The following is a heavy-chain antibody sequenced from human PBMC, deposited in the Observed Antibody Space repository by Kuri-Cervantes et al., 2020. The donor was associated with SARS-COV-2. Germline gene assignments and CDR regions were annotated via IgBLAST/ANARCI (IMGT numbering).Heavy chain of an antibody. CDR2: IRGTGGST. J-gene: IGHJ4*02. Sequence: GGSLRLSCAASGFTFSSYAMSWVRQAPGKGLEWVSAIRGTGGSTYYADSVKGRFTISRDNSKNTLYLQMNSLRAEDTAVYYCAKVPVGAVAGTDEYYFDYWGQGTPVTVSS. V-gene: IGHV3-23*01. D-gene: IGHD6-19*01. CDR3: AKVPVGAVAGTDEYYFDY. CDR1: GFTFSSYA.